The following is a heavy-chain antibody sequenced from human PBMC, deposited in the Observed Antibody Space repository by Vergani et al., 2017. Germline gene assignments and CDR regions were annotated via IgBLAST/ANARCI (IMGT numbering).Heavy chain of an antibody. CDR1: GFTFSNAW. Sequence: EVQLVESGGGLVKPGGSLRLSCAASGFTFSNAWMSWVRQAPGKGLEWVGRIKSKTDGGTTDYAAPVKGRFTISRDDSKNTLYLQMNSLKTEDTAVYYCTTFLEPFTIPNCYCYMDVWGKGTTVTVSS. J-gene: IGHJ6*03. CDR3: TTFLEPFTIPNCYCYMDV. D-gene: IGHD3-10*01. V-gene: IGHV3-15*01. CDR2: IKSKTDGGTT.